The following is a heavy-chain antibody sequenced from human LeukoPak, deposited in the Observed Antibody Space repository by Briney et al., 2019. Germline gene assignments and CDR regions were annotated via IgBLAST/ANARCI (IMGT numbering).Heavy chain of an antibody. CDR3: ATDSLYCSSTSCRDY. V-gene: IGHV1-24*01. Sequence: GASVKASCKVSGYTLTELSMHWVRQAPGKGLEWMGGFDPEDGETIYAQKFQGRVTMTEDTSTDTAYMELSSLRSEDTAVYYCATDSLYCSSTSCRDYWGQGTLVTVSS. J-gene: IGHJ4*02. CDR2: FDPEDGET. CDR1: GYTLTELS. D-gene: IGHD2-2*01.